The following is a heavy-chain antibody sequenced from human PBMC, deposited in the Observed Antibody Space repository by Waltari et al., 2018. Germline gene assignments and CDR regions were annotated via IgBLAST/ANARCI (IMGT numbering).Heavy chain of an antibody. Sequence: EVQLLESGGGLVQPGGSLRLSCAASGFTFSSYAMSWVRQAPGKGLEWVSAISGSGGSTYYADSVKGRFTISRDNSKNTLYLQMNNLRAEDTALYYCTKETSVEVAGYADFFQHWGRGTQVTVSS. CDR1: GFTFSSYA. CDR2: ISGSGGST. CDR3: TKETSVEVAGYADFFQH. J-gene: IGHJ1*01. V-gene: IGHV3-23*01. D-gene: IGHD6-19*01.